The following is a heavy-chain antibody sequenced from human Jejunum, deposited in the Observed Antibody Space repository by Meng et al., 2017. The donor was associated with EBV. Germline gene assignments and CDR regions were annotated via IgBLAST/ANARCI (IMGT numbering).Heavy chain of an antibody. CDR1: YVSNLSSNR. Sequence: VQLKGSGHRLETPSWPSSPPCVVPYVSNLSSNRWTLVRQPPGKGLEWMGEIYNSGSTNYNPSLKSRITMSLDKSKNQFSLKLRSVTAADTAVYYCASIHPSIDSWGPGTLVTVSS. D-gene: IGHD2-21*01. J-gene: IGHJ4*02. V-gene: IGHV4-4*02. CDR3: ASIHPSIDS. CDR2: IYNSGST.